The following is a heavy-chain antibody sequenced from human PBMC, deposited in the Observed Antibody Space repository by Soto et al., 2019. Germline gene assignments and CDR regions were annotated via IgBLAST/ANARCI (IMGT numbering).Heavy chain of an antibody. Sequence: SGPTLVNPTQTLTLTCTFSGFSLSTSGEGVGWIRQPPGKALEWLGIIYWDDNKRYSPSLKNRVTITKDTPKNQVVLTVTNMGPVDTATYYCAHRRGLRYFDANWFDPWGQGTLVNVSS. CDR2: IYWDDNK. J-gene: IGHJ5*02. CDR3: AHRRGLRYFDANWFDP. D-gene: IGHD3-9*01. V-gene: IGHV2-5*02. CDR1: GFSLSTSGEG.